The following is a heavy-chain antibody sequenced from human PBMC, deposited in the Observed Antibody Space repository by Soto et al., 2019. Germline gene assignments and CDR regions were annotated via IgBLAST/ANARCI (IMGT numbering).Heavy chain of an antibody. D-gene: IGHD3-22*01. CDR3: ARPSLPGYYTVEIFLMDV. Sequence: PGESLKISCKGSGYSFTSYWIGWVRQMPGKGLEWMGIIYPGDSDTRYRPSFQGQVTISADKAISTAYLQWSSLKASDTAMYYCARPSLPGYYTVEIFLMDVWGQGTTVTVSS. J-gene: IGHJ6*02. V-gene: IGHV5-51*01. CDR2: IYPGDSDT. CDR1: GYSFTSYW.